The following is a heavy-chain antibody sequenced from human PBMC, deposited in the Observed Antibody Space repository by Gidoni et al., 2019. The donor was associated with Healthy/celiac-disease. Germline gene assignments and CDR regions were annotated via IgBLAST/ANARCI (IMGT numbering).Heavy chain of an antibody. J-gene: IGHJ4*02. CDR1: GYTFTSYA. CDR3: ARSDTWFREYFPGY. V-gene: IGHV1-3*01. Sequence: QVQLVQSGAEVKKPGASVKVSCKASGYTFTSYAMHWVRQAPGQRLEWMGWINAGNGNTKYSQKFQGRVTITRVTSASTAYMELSSLRSEDTAVYYCARSDTWFREYFPGYWGQGTLVTVSS. CDR2: INAGNGNT. D-gene: IGHD3-10*01.